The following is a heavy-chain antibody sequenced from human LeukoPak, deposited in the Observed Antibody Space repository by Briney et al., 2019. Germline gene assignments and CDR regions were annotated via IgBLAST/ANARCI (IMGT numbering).Heavy chain of an antibody. V-gene: IGHV4-39*07. J-gene: IGHJ3*02. D-gene: IGHD2-8*01. Sequence: SETLSLTCTVSGGSISSYYWGWIRQPPGKGLEWIGSIYYSGSTYYNPSLKSRVTISVDTSKNQFSLKLSSVTAADTAVYYCARLIVLMVYAPVPDAFDIWGQGTMVTVSS. CDR3: ARLIVLMVYAPVPDAFDI. CDR2: IYYSGST. CDR1: GGSISSYY.